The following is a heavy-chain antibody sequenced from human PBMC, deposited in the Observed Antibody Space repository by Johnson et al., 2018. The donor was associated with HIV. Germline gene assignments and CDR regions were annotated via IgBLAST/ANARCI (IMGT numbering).Heavy chain of an antibody. Sequence: VQLVESGGGVVQPGRSLRLSCAASGFTVSSNYMSWVRQAPGKGLEWVSVIYSGGSTYYADSVKGRFRLSRDNSKNTLYLQMNGLRAEDTGLYYCVRDQGYYDSSGYPDAFDIWGQGTMVTVSS. J-gene: IGHJ3*02. CDR2: IYSGGST. D-gene: IGHD3-22*01. CDR1: GFTVSSNY. V-gene: IGHV3-66*01. CDR3: VRDQGYYDSSGYPDAFDI.